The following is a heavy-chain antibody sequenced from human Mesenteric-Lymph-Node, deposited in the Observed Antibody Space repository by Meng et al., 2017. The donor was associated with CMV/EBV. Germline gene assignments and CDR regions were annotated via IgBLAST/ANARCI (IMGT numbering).Heavy chain of an antibody. J-gene: IGHJ5*02. D-gene: IGHD2/OR15-2a*01. CDR3: SRGRVSCNSVTCHLGWFDP. V-gene: IGHV3-11*04. CDR2: ISSSGDSI. Sequence: GGSLRLSCAASGFTFSGYYMNWIRQAPGKGLEWVSYISSSGDSIYFADSVKGRFTISRDNAKNSLYLQMDSLRAEDTAIYYCSRGRVSCNSVTCHLGWFDPWGQGTLVTVSS. CDR1: GFTFSGYY.